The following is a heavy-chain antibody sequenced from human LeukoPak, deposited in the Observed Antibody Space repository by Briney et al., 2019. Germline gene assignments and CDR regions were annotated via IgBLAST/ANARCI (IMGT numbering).Heavy chain of an antibody. CDR1: GYTFTSYG. J-gene: IGHJ5*02. Sequence: ASVKVSCKASGYTFTSYGISWVRQAPGQGLEWMGWISAYNGNTNYAQKLQGRVTMTKNTSISTAYMELSSLRSDDTAVYYCTRRANGRRYNWFDTWGQGTLVTVSS. CDR2: ISAYNGNT. CDR3: TRRANGRRYNWFDT. D-gene: IGHD2-8*01. V-gene: IGHV1-18*01.